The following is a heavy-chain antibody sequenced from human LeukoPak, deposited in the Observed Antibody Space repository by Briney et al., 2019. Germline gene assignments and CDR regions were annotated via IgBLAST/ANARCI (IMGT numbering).Heavy chain of an antibody. CDR1: GYSFTSYW. J-gene: IGHJ3*02. Sequence: GESLKISCKGSGYSFTSYWIGWVRQMPGKGLEWMGIIYPGDSDTRYSPSFQGQVTISADKSISTAYLQWSSQKASDTAMYYCARRYDYAWGSYRYRAFDIWGQGTMVTVSS. V-gene: IGHV5-51*01. CDR2: IYPGDSDT. CDR3: ARRYDYAWGSYRYRAFDI. D-gene: IGHD3-16*02.